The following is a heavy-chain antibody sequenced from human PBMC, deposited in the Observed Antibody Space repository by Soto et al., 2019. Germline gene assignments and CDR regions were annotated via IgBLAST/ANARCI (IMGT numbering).Heavy chain of an antibody. CDR1: GGSVTNSSYY. Sequence: SLTMWRTGTVSGGSVTNSSYYWGCIRQSPGKGLEWIGTVYYRGRSYSKSSVKSRVTISVDTSKNRFSLSLNSATASDTAVYFCVSQRTTVPTHAYFDHGGPGARVTVS. V-gene: IGHV4-39*01. J-gene: IGHJ4*02. D-gene: IGHD4-17*01. CDR3: VSQRTTVPTHAYFDH. CDR2: VYYRGRS.